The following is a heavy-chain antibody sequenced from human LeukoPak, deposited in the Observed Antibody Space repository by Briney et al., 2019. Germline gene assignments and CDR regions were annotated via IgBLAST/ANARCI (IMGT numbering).Heavy chain of an antibody. CDR1: GFTFSGYA. V-gene: IGHV3-23*01. CDR2: ISGSGETT. CDR3: AQRDTSEWYGY. J-gene: IGHJ4*02. D-gene: IGHD6-19*01. Sequence: GGSLRLSCAASGFTFSGYAMGWARQAPGKGLEWVSVISGSGETTYYADTAKSRFTISRDNSKEMLYLQMNSLRAEDTAVYYCAQRDTSEWYGYWGQGILVTVSS.